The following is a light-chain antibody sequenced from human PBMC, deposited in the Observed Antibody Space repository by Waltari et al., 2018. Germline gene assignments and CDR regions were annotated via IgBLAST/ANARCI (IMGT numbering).Light chain of an antibody. CDR1: SSDVGGYNF. V-gene: IGLV2-8*01. J-gene: IGLJ1*01. Sequence: QPALTQPPSASGSPGQSVTTSCTGTSSDVGGYNFVSWYQPHPGKAPKLMIHEVTKRPSGVPDRFSGSKSGNTASLTVSGLRAEDEADYYCSSYGGNYYAFGTGTKVTVL. CDR2: EVT. CDR3: SSYGGNYYA.